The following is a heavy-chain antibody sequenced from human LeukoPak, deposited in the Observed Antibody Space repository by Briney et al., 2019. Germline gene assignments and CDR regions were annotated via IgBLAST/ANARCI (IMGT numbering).Heavy chain of an antibody. CDR3: ARSGGLAVAGTRFDY. CDR2: IDPNGGGT. V-gene: IGHV1-2*02. CDR1: GYTFTGYY. Sequence: ASVKVSCKASGYTFTGYYMHWVRQAPGQGLEWMGWIDPNGGGTKYAQKFQGRVTMARDTSISTAYMELSRLTSDDTAVYYCARSGGLAVAGTRFDYWGQGTLVTVSS. D-gene: IGHD6-13*01. J-gene: IGHJ4*02.